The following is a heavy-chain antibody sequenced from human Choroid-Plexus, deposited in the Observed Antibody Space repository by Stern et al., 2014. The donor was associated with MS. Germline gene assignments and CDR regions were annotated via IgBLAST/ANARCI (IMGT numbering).Heavy chain of an antibody. J-gene: IGHJ4*02. CDR2: ISYDGSK. D-gene: IGHD2/OR15-2a*01. CDR3: AKDRQYLTFFFDF. V-gene: IGHV3-30*18. CDR1: GFSFSSFG. Sequence: DQLVESGGGVVQPGRPLRLSCAASGFSFSSFGMHWVRQAPGKGLEWVAVISYDGSKDYADSVKGRCAISRDNSKNTLYLQMNSLRAEDTAVYYCAKDRQYLTFFFDFWGQGSLVTVSS.